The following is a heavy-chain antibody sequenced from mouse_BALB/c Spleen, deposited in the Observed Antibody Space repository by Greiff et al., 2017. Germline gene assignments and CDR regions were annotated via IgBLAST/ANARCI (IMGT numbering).Heavy chain of an antibody. CDR3: ARPIYYYGSSPYWYFDV. CDR1: GYAFTNYL. D-gene: IGHD1-1*01. Sequence: QVQLQQSGAELVRPGTSVKVSCKASGYAFTNYLIEWVKQRPGQGLEWIGVINPGSGGTNYNEKFKGKATLTADKSSSTAYMQLSSLTSDDSAVYFCARPIYYYGSSPYWYFDVWGAGTTVTVSS. J-gene: IGHJ1*01. V-gene: IGHV1-54*01. CDR2: INPGSGGT.